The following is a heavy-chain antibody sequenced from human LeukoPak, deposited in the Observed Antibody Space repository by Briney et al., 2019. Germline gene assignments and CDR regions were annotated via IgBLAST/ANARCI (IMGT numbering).Heavy chain of an antibody. CDR3: AKTIGIQLWLRGYYFDY. Sequence: GGSLRLSCAASGFSFSSYAMHWVRQAPAKGLEWVAVLSFDGTSNYYADSVKGRFTISRDNSKNTLYLQMNSLRAEDTAVYYCAKTIGIQLWLRGYYFDYWGQGTLVTVSS. J-gene: IGHJ4*02. CDR1: GFSFSSYA. D-gene: IGHD5-18*01. CDR2: LSFDGTSN. V-gene: IGHV3-30-3*02.